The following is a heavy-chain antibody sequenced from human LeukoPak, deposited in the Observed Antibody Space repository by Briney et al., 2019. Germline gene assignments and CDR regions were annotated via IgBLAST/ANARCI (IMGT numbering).Heavy chain of an antibody. CDR2: INWNGDST. Sequence: PGGSLRLSCAASGFTFDEYDMGWVRHAPGKGLEWVSGINWNGDSTGYVDSVKGRFTISRDNAKNSLHLQMNSLRAEDTALYYCARVRATIDYYYYMDVWGKGTTVTVSS. CDR3: ARVRATIDYYYYMDV. J-gene: IGHJ6*03. D-gene: IGHD5-24*01. V-gene: IGHV3-20*04. CDR1: GFTFDEYD.